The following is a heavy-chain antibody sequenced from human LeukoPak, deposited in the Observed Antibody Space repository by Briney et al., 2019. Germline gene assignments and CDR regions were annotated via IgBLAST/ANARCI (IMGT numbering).Heavy chain of an antibody. CDR2: IKEDGSKQ. J-gene: IGHJ3*02. D-gene: IGHD2-2*01. Sequence: PGGSLRLSWAASGFTLVSYWMSWFRQAPGKGLEWVANIKEDGSKQYYGDSVKGRFIISRDNAKNSLYLHMDSLRVEDTAVYYCAREVPAAMSAFDIWGQGTMVTVSS. CDR1: GFTLVSYW. CDR3: AREVPAAMSAFDI. V-gene: IGHV3-7*01.